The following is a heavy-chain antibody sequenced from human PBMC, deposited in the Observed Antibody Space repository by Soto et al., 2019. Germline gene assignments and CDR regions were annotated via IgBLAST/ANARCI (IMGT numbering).Heavy chain of an antibody. J-gene: IGHJ4*02. V-gene: IGHV3-23*01. CDR1: GFTFSSYA. Sequence: SCKASGFTFSSYAMSWVRQAPGKGLEWVSAISGSGGSTYYADSVKGRFTISRDNAKNSLYLQMNSLRDEDTAVYYCARALDFWSAYFDYWGQGSLVTVSS. CDR3: ARALDFWSAYFDY. D-gene: IGHD3-3*01. CDR2: ISGSGGST.